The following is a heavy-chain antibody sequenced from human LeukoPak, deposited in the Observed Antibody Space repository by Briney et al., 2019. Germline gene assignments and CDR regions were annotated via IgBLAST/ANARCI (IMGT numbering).Heavy chain of an antibody. V-gene: IGHV3-7*01. CDR3: ARAPYDTREYYYYGMDV. CDR1: GFTFSSYW. D-gene: IGHD3-9*01. J-gene: IGHJ6*02. CDR2: IKQDGSEK. Sequence: PGGSLRLSCAASGFTFSSYWMSWVRQAPGKGQEWVANIKQDGSEKYYVDSVKGRFTTSRDNAKNSLYLQMNSLRAEDTAVYYCARAPYDTREYYYYGMDVWGQGTTVTVSS.